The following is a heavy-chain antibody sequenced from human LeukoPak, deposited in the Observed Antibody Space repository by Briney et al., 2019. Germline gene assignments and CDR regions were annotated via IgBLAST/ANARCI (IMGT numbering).Heavy chain of an antibody. CDR1: GGSISSYY. Sequence: SETLSLTCTVSGGSISSYYWSWIRQPPGKGLEWIGYICHSGSTSYNPSLKSRVTISVDTSKNQFSLKLSSVTAADTAVYYCARGYSGSYGRFDYWGQGTLVTVSS. J-gene: IGHJ4*02. V-gene: IGHV4-59*01. CDR3: ARGYSGSYGRFDY. CDR2: ICHSGST. D-gene: IGHD1-26*01.